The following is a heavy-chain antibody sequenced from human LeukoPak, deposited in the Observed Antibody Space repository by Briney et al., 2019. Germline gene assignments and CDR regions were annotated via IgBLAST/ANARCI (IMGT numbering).Heavy chain of an antibody. J-gene: IGHJ4*02. CDR2: INHSGST. CDR3: ARTHDILTGYYGRGFDY. D-gene: IGHD3-9*01. V-gene: IGHV4-39*07. CDR1: GGSISSGGYY. Sequence: SETLSLTCTVSGGSISSGGYYWSRIRQPPGKGLEWIGEINHSGSTNYNPSLKSRVTISVDTSKNQFSLKLSSVTAADTAVYYCARTHDILTGYYGRGFDYWGQGTLVTVSS.